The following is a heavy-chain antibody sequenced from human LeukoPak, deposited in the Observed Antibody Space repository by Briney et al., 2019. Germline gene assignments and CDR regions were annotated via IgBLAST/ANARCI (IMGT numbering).Heavy chain of an antibody. CDR3: ARDFGLGYSGYDYLYYYGMDV. CDR1: GLTVSSSY. V-gene: IGHV3-53*01. D-gene: IGHD5-12*01. CDR2: IYNDGST. J-gene: IGHJ6*02. Sequence: GGSLRLSCAASGLTVSSSYMSWVRQALGKGLEWVSIIYNDGSTYYADSMKGRFTISRDNSKNTLYLQVNSLRAEDTAMYYCARDFGLGYSGYDYLYYYGMDVWGQGTTVTVSS.